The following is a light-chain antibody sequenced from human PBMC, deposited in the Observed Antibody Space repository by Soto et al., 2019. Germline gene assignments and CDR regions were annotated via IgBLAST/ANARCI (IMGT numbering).Light chain of an antibody. J-gene: IGKJ3*01. CDR3: QQGSDGPFT. CDR2: GAS. V-gene: IGKV3-15*01. CDR1: QRVSSN. Sequence: EILITLSPATLSVSPGERATLSCRASQRVSSNLAWYQQKPGQAPRLLIYGASTRATGIPARLSASGSGTEFTLSISSLQYEDFAGYYCQQGSDGPFTVGPGTKVDIK.